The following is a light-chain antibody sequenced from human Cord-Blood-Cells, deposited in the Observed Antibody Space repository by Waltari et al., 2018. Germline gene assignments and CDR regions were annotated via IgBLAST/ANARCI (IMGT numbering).Light chain of an antibody. CDR3: AACDDSVSGVV. J-gene: IGLJ2*01. CDR1: SYNIGSNY. Sequence: QSVLTQPPSASGTPGTSVTISCPGSSYNIGSNYDYWYQQLPGTPPKLLVYRNNQRPSGPPVRFSGSKSGTSAALASSGRRGEGEADYYCAACDDSVSGVVFYGETKLSVL. V-gene: IGLV1-47*01. CDR2: RNN.